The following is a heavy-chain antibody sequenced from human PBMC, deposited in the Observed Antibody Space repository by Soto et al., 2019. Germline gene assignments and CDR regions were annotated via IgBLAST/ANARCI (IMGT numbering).Heavy chain of an antibody. J-gene: IGHJ4*02. D-gene: IGHD5-12*01. Sequence: PGGSLRLSCAASGFTFSSYGMHWVRQAPGKGLEWVAVISYDGSNKYYADSVKGRFTISRDNSKNTLYLQMNSLRAEDTAVYYCAKPLKGGYDLDYWGQGTLVTVSS. CDR3: AKPLKGGYDLDY. V-gene: IGHV3-30*18. CDR1: GFTFSSYG. CDR2: ISYDGSNK.